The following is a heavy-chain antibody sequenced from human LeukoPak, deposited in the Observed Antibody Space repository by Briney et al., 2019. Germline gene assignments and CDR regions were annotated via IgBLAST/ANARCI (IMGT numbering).Heavy chain of an antibody. Sequence: ASVKVSCKASGFTFTSYYMHWVRQAPGQGLEWMVIINPSGGSTSDAQKFRGRVTMTSDMSTSTVYMELSSLRSEDTAVYYCARDRSVAGTNNWFDPWGQGTLVTVSS. CDR1: GFTFTSYY. V-gene: IGHV1-46*01. J-gene: IGHJ5*02. D-gene: IGHD6-19*01. CDR3: ARDRSVAGTNNWFDP. CDR2: INPSGGST.